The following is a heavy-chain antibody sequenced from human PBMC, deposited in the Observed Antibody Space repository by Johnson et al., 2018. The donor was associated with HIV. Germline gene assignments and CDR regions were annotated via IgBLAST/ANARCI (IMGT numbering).Heavy chain of an antibody. Sequence: QMQLVESGGGLVKPGGSLRLSCAASGFTFSDYYMSWIRQAPGKGLEWVSYISSSGSTIYYADSVTGRFTISRDNAKNSLYLQMNSLRAEDTAVYYCASITTIAAAGRGAFDIWGQGTMVTVSS. CDR3: ASITTIAAAGRGAFDI. D-gene: IGHD6-13*01. CDR1: GFTFSDYY. J-gene: IGHJ3*02. CDR2: ISSSGSTI. V-gene: IGHV3-11*04.